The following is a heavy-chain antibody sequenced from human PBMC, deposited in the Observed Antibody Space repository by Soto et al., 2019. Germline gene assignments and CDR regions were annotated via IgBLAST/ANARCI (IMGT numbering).Heavy chain of an antibody. CDR3: VTAVRTRLDN. V-gene: IGHV3-23*01. CDR1: GFIFSNFA. D-gene: IGHD3-10*01. Sequence: GGSLRLSCAASGFIFSNFAMYWVRRAPGKGLEWVSSIRQSGDRSSYADSAKGRFTISRDNSKNTLYPQMNGLRLDDTAVYYCVTAVRTRLDNWGPGTLVTVS. J-gene: IGHJ4*02. CDR2: IRQSGDRS.